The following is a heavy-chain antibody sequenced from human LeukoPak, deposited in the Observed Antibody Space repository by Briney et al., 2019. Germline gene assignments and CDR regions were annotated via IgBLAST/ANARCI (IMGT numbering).Heavy chain of an antibody. CDR3: AKAQTSTAAAGAPIYY. D-gene: IGHD6-13*01. Sequence: GGSLRLSCAASGFTFSDYYMSWIRQAPGKGLEWVSYISSSGSTIYYADSVKGRFTISRDNAKNSLYLQMNSLRAEDTAVYYCAKAQTSTAAAGAPIYYWGQGTLVTVSS. J-gene: IGHJ4*02. V-gene: IGHV3-11*04. CDR2: ISSSGSTI. CDR1: GFTFSDYY.